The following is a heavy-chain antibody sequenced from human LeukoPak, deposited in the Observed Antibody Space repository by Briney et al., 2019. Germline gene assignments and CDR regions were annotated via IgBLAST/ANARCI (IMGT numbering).Heavy chain of an antibody. CDR2: INHSGGT. J-gene: IGHJ4*02. CDR1: GGSFSGYY. D-gene: IGHD3-10*01. V-gene: IGHV4-34*01. Sequence: PSETLSLTCAVYGGSFSGYYWSWIRQPPGKGLEWIGEINHSGGTNYNPSLKSRVTISVDTSKNQFSLKLSSVTAADTAVYYCARGSPETYYYGSGSYLRAYFDYWGQGTLVTVSS. CDR3: ARGSPETYYYGSGSYLRAYFDY.